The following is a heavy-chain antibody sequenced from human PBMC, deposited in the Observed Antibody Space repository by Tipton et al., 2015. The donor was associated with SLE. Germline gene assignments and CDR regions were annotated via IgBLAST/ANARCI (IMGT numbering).Heavy chain of an antibody. Sequence: TLSLTCTVSGGSISSHYWSWIQQPPGKGLEWIGYIYYSGSTNYHPSPTSRVTISVDTSKNQFSLKLSSVTAADTAVYYCARDLEAFDIWGQGTMVTVSS. J-gene: IGHJ3*02. D-gene: IGHD1-1*01. CDR1: GGSISSHY. CDR3: ARDLEAFDI. CDR2: IYYSGST. V-gene: IGHV4-59*11.